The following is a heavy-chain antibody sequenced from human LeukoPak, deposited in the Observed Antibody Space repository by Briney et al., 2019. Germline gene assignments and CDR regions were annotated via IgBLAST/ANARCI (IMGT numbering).Heavy chain of an antibody. CDR1: GGSFSAYY. CDR3: ASLTTVTTSWFFDL. Sequence: PSETLSLTCAVYGGSFSAYYWSWIRQPPGKGLEWIGYIYYTGNTNYNPSLKSRVTISVDTSKNQFSLKLNSVTAADTAVYYCASLTTVTTSWFFDLWGRGTVVSVSS. CDR2: IYYTGNT. J-gene: IGHJ2*01. V-gene: IGHV4-59*01. D-gene: IGHD4-17*01.